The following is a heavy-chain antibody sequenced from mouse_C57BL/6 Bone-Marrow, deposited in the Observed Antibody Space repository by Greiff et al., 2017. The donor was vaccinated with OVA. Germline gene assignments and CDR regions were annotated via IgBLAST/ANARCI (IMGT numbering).Heavy chain of an antibody. CDR3: TRTYSNGAWFAY. Sequence: SGTVLARPGASVKMSCKTSGYTFTSYWMHWVKQRPGQGLEWIGAIYPGNSDTSYNQKFKGKAKLTAVTSASTAYLELSSLTNEDSAVYYCTRTYSNGAWFAYWGQGTLVTVSA. CDR2: IYPGNSDT. J-gene: IGHJ3*01. D-gene: IGHD2-5*01. CDR1: GYTFTSYW. V-gene: IGHV1-5*01.